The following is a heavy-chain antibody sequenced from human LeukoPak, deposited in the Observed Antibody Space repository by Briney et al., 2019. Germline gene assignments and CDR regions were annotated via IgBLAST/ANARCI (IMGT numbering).Heavy chain of an antibody. J-gene: IGHJ5*02. V-gene: IGHV4-30-2*01. CDR3: ARGAPPNWFDP. D-gene: IGHD1-26*01. Sequence: ASQTLSLTCAVSGGSISSGGYSWSWIRQPPGKGLEWIGYIYHSGSTYYNPSLKSRVTISVDRSKNQFSLKLSSVTAADTAVYYCARGAPPNWFDPWGQGTLVTVSS. CDR2: IYHSGST. CDR1: GGSISSGGYS.